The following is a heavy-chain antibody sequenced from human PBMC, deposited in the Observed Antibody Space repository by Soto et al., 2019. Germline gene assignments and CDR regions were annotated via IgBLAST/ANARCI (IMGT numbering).Heavy chain of an antibody. V-gene: IGHV4-30-2*01. CDR2: IYHTGST. CDR1: GGSISSDGYS. J-gene: IGHJ5*02. D-gene: IGHD3-22*01. CDR3: ARGPTLAVFPGAASRVIWFDP. Sequence: SETLSLTCVVSGGSISSDGYSWSWIRQPPGQGLEWIGYIYHTGSTSYNASLKSRVTISVDTSKNQFSLKLTSVTAADTAIYYCARGPTLAVFPGAASRVIWFDPWGQGALVTVS.